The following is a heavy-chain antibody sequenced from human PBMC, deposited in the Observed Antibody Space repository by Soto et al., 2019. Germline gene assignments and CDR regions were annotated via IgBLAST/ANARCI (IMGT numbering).Heavy chain of an antibody. CDR2: VAYSGTT. V-gene: IGHV4-59*01. J-gene: IGHJ5*02. CDR3: AREAQDYYFDH. D-gene: IGHD1-26*01. CDR1: PGSISSSY. Sequence: QVQLQESGPGLVKPSETLTLTCTVSPGSISSSYWSWIRQPPGRGLEWIGHVAYSGTTKYNPSLKRRCSISVSTSKRQFSLRLTSVTAADTAVYYCAREAQDYYFDHWGQGILVTVSS.